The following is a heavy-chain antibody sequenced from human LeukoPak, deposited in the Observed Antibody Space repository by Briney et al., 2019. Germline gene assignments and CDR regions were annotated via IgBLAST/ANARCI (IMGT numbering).Heavy chain of an antibody. CDR3: ARGVNNWSNDY. CDR1: GFTFSSYG. CDR2: ISNDGSNK. Sequence: PGRSLRLSCAASGFTFSSYGIHWVRQAPGKGREWVAVISNDGSNKYYADSVKGRFTISRDNSKNTLYLQMNSLRAEDTAVYYCARGVNNWSNDYWGQGTLVTVSS. V-gene: IGHV3-30*03. J-gene: IGHJ4*02. D-gene: IGHD1-1*01.